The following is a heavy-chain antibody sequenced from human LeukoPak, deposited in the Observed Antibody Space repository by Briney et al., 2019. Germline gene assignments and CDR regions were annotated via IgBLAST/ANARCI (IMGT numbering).Heavy chain of an antibody. Sequence: GGSLRLSCAASGFTFSSYWMHWVRQAPGKGLEWVSYISSSGSTIYYADSVKGRFTISRDNAKNSLYLQMNSLRAEDTAVYYCARTTKADCTNGVCYWPHYYYYYMDVWGKGTTVTVSS. V-gene: IGHV3-48*04. CDR2: ISSSGSTI. CDR1: GFTFSSYW. CDR3: ARTTKADCTNGVCYWPHYYYYYMDV. D-gene: IGHD2-8*01. J-gene: IGHJ6*03.